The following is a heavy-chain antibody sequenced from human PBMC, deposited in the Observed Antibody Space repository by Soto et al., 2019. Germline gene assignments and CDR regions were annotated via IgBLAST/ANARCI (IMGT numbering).Heavy chain of an antibody. CDR1: GGAFSSYA. CDR3: ARGGTAAAGISY. D-gene: IGHD6-13*01. CDR2: IIPIFGTA. Sequence: SVKVSCKASGGAFSSYAISWVRQAPGQGLEWMGGIIPIFGTANYAQKFQGRVTITADESTSTAYMELSSLRSEDTAVYYCARGGTAAAGISYWGQGTLVTVSS. V-gene: IGHV1-69*13. J-gene: IGHJ4*02.